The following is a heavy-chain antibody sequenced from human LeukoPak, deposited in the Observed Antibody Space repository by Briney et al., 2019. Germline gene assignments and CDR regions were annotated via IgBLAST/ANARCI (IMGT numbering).Heavy chain of an antibody. Sequence: GGSLRLSCAASGFTFSSYEVNWVRQAPGKGLEWVSYISSSGRTTYYADSGKGRFTISRDNDKNSLYLQMNSLRAEDTAVYYCARAPTAMVPDNWFDPWGQGTLVTVSS. CDR2: ISSSGRTT. CDR1: GFTFSSYE. V-gene: IGHV3-48*03. D-gene: IGHD5-18*01. CDR3: ARAPTAMVPDNWFDP. J-gene: IGHJ5*02.